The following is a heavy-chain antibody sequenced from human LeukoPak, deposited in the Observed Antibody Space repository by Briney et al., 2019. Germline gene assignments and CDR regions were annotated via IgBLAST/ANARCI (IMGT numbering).Heavy chain of an antibody. D-gene: IGHD3-16*01. V-gene: IGHV3-23*01. Sequence: GGSLRLSCAASGFTFNSYGMSWVRQAPGRGLEWVSAISGSGAGTYYADSVKGRFTISRDYSQNTLSLQMNSLRAEDTAVYYCVKDLGGPMLTFGGQRGYFDYWGQGALVTVSS. J-gene: IGHJ4*02. CDR1: GFTFNSYG. CDR3: VKDLGGPMLTFGGQRGYFDY. CDR2: ISGSGAGT.